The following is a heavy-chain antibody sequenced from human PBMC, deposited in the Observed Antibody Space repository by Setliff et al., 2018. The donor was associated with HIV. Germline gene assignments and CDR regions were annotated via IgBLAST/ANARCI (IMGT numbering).Heavy chain of an antibody. CDR2: IYHSGTT. D-gene: IGHD2-8*02. V-gene: IGHV4-38-2*01. J-gene: IGHJ6*03. CDR1: GYSINSGYY. CDR3: ARVSSTYWYSIFRNYYYHMDV. Sequence: KTSETLSLTCAVSGYSINSGYYWGWIRQPPGKGLEWVGSIYHSGTTYYNPSLKSRVTISVDTSKNQFSLKLSSVTAADTAVYYCARVSSTYWYSIFRNYYYHMDVWGKGTKVTVSS.